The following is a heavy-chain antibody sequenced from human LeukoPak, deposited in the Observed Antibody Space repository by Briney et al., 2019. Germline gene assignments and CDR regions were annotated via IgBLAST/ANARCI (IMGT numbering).Heavy chain of an antibody. D-gene: IGHD6-19*01. CDR1: GFTFSSYS. V-gene: IGHV3-21*04. CDR2: ISSSSSYI. CDR3: ARRYSEQWLGNYYFDY. J-gene: IGHJ4*02. Sequence: GGSLRLSCAASGFTFSSYSMNWVRQAPGKGLEWVSSISSSSSYIYYADSVKGRFTISRDNAKNSLYLQMNSLRAEDTAVYYCARRYSEQWLGNYYFDYWGQGTLVTVSS.